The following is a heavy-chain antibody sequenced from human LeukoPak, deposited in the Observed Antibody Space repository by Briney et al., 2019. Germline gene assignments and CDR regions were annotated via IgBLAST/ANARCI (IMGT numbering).Heavy chain of an antibody. CDR2: IMRDGSEN. D-gene: IGHD5-18*01. Sequence: GGSLRLSCAASGFSFSTYWMNWVRQPPGKGLEWVANIMRDGSENYYVDSVKGRFTISRDNAKNSLYLQMNSLRAEDTAVYYCARDPSRGYSYDYADYWGQGSLGIVSS. V-gene: IGHV3-7*01. J-gene: IGHJ4*02. CDR1: GFSFSTYW. CDR3: ARDPSRGYSYDYADY.